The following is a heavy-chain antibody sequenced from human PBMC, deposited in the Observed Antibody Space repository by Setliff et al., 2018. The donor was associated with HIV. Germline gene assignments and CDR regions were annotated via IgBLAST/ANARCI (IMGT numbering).Heavy chain of an antibody. CDR3: ARNDASGSYYRLDY. CDR1: GGSFTSFA. Sequence: SVKVSCKASGGSFTSFAISWVRQAPGQRLEWVGGSIPIYGTPNYAQKFQGRITISTDASTGTAYMELNSLRSEDTAVYYCARNDASGSYYRLDYWGQGALVTVSS. J-gene: IGHJ4*02. V-gene: IGHV1-69*05. D-gene: IGHD3-10*01. CDR2: SIPIYGTP.